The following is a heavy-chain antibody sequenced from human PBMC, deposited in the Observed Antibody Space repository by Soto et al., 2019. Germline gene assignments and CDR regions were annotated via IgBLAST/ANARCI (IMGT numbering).Heavy chain of an antibody. CDR2: INPKSGGT. D-gene: IGHD1-26*01. CDR3: ARDLAKGGGSAGFDY. Sequence: ASVKVSCKASGYTFTVYYMHWVRQAPGQGLEWMGWINPKSGGTMYPQKFQGRVTMTWDTSISTAYMALTRLRSDDTAVYYCARDLAKGGGSAGFDYWGQGTLVTASP. J-gene: IGHJ4*02. V-gene: IGHV1-2*02. CDR1: GYTFTVYY.